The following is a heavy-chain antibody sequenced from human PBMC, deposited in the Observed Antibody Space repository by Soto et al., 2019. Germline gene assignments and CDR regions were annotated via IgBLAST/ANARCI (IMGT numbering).Heavy chain of an antibody. J-gene: IGHJ6*02. V-gene: IGHV3-30*18. CDR1: VFTFSSYG. Sequence: GRSLRLSCAASVFTFSSYGMHLVRQAPGEGLEWVAVISYDGSDKYYADSVKGRFTISRDNSKNTLYLQMSSLRPEDTAVYYCVKDGSSGWPYYYGTDVWGQGTTVTVYS. D-gene: IGHD6-19*01. CDR3: VKDGSSGWPYYYGTDV. CDR2: ISYDGSDK.